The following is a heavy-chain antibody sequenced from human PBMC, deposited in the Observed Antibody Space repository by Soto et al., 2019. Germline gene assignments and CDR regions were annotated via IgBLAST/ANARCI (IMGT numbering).Heavy chain of an antibody. CDR2: ISYDGSNK. J-gene: IGHJ4*02. CDR1: GFTFSSYG. Sequence: QVQLVESGGGVVQPGRSLRLSCAASGFTFSSYGMHWVRQAPGKGLEWVAVISYDGSNKYYADSVKGRFTISRDNSKNTLYLQMNSLRAEDKAVYYCAKDIDIVVVVAANEIDYWGPGTLVTVSS. CDR3: AKDIDIVVVVAANEIDY. V-gene: IGHV3-30*18. D-gene: IGHD2-15*01.